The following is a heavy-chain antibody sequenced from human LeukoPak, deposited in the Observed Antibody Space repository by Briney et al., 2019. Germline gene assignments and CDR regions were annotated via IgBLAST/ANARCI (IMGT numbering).Heavy chain of an antibody. CDR1: GFTFDDCA. Sequence: PGGSPRLSCAASGFTFDDCAMHWARQAPGKGLEWVSGISWNSGSIGYADSVKGRFTISRDNAKNSLYLQMDSLRAEDTALYYCAKGTGSYIHDAFDIWGQGTMVTVSS. D-gene: IGHD3-10*01. CDR2: ISWNSGSI. V-gene: IGHV3-9*01. CDR3: AKGTGSYIHDAFDI. J-gene: IGHJ3*02.